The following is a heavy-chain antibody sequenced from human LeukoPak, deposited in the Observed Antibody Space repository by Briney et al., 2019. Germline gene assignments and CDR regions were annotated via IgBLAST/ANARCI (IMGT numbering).Heavy chain of an antibody. CDR1: GGSFSGYY. D-gene: IGHD5-24*01. V-gene: IGHV4-34*01. Sequence: SETLSLTCAVYGGSFSGYYWSWIRQPPGKGLEWIGEINHSGSTNYNPSLKSRVTISVDTSKNQFSLKLSSVTAADTAVYYCARGSKKDGAFDIWGQGTMVTVSS. CDR3: ARGSKKDGAFDI. CDR2: INHSGST. J-gene: IGHJ3*02.